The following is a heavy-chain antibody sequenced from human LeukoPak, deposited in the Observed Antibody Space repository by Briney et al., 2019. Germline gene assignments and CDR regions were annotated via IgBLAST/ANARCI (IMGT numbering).Heavy chain of an antibody. V-gene: IGHV1-69*10. CDR2: IIPIFGIA. J-gene: IGHJ6*03. Sequence: GASVKVSCKASGGTFSSYAISWVRQAPGQGLEWMGGIIPIFGIANYAQKFQGRVTITADKSTSTAYMELSSLRSEDTAVYYCARAQYYNFWSGYSNYYYYMDVWGKGTTVTVSS. D-gene: IGHD3-3*01. CDR3: ARAQYYNFWSGYSNYYYYMDV. CDR1: GGTFSSYA.